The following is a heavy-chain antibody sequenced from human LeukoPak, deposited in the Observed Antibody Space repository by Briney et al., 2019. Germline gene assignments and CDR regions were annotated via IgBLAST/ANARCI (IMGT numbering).Heavy chain of an antibody. CDR3: ARDQGLLVVAGRFGY. CDR1: GFTISSNY. V-gene: IGHV3-53*01. CDR2: IYSGGTT. D-gene: IGHD6-19*01. Sequence: GGSLRLSCAASGFTISSNYMNWVRQAPGKGLEWVSVIYSGGTTYYADSVKGRFTISRDNSKNTLYLQMNSLRAEDTAVYYCARDQGLLVVAGRFGYWGQGTLVTVSS. J-gene: IGHJ4*02.